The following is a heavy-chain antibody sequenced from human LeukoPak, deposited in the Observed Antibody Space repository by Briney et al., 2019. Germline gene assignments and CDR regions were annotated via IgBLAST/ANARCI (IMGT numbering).Heavy chain of an antibody. CDR1: GFTFSSYG. J-gene: IGHJ4*02. D-gene: IGHD1-1*01. CDR2: IWSDGIKA. Sequence: PGGSLRLSCAASGFTFSSYGMHWVRQAPGKGPEWVAMIWSDGIKADYADSVKGRFIISRDNFKNTVYLQMNSLTADDTAVYFCANPDNGDYWGQGTLVTVSS. V-gene: IGHV3-33*06. CDR3: ANPDNGDY.